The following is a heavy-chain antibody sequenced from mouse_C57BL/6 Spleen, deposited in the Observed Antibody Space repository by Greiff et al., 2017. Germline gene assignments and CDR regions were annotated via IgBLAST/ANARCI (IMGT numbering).Heavy chain of an antibody. V-gene: IGHV1-50*01. CDR2: IDPSDRYT. J-gene: IGHJ3*01. CDR1: GYTFTSYW. D-gene: IGHD2-4*01. CDR3: ARGGYDYGAWFAY. Sequence: QVQLQQPGAELVKPGASVKLSCKASGYTFTSYWMQWVKQRPGQGLEWIGEIDPSDRYTNYNQKFKGKATLTVDTSSSTAYMQLSSLTSEDSAVYYCARGGYDYGAWFAYWGQGTLVTVSA.